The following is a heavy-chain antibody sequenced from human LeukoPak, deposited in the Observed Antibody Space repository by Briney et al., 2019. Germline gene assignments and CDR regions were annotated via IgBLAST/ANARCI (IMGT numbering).Heavy chain of an antibody. CDR2: ISGSGGST. J-gene: IGHJ6*03. Sequence: PGGSLRLSCAASGFTFSSYAMSWVRQAPGKGLEWVSAISGSGGSTYYADSVKGRFTISRDNSKNTLYLQMNSLRAEDTAVYYCAKGLRYCSGGSCYPGDYMDVWGKGTTVTVSS. D-gene: IGHD2-15*01. CDR3: AKGLRYCSGGSCYPGDYMDV. CDR1: GFTFSSYA. V-gene: IGHV3-23*01.